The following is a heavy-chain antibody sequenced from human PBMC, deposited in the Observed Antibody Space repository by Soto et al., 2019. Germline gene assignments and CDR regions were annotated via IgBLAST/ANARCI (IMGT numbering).Heavy chain of an antibody. CDR1: GYTFTSYG. D-gene: IGHD3-9*01. CDR2: ISAYNGNT. J-gene: IGHJ4*02. CDR3: ASYLGLYDVLTGPAC. V-gene: IGHV1-18*01. Sequence: ASVKVSCKASGYTFTSYGISWVRQAPGQGLEWMGWISAYNGNTNYAQKLQGRVTMTTDTSTSTAYMELRSLRSDDTAVYYCASYLGLYDVLTGPACWGQGTLVTVSS.